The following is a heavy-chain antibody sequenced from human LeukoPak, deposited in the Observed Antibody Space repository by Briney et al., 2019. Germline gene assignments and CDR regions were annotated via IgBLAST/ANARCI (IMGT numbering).Heavy chain of an antibody. V-gene: IGHV4-59*01. CDR2: IYYSGNT. J-gene: IGHJ4*02. CDR3: ARSGTLTGYLF. CDR1: GGSISSYY. D-gene: IGHD3-9*01. Sequence: KASETLSLTCTVSGGSISSYYWSWIRQAPGEGLEWLGYIYYSGNTNYNPSLPSRVTISVDTSKNQFSLKLSSVTAADTAVYYCARSGTLTGYLFWGQGTLVTVSS.